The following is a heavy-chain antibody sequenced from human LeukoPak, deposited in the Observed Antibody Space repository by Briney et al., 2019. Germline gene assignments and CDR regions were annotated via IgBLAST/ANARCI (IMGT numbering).Heavy chain of an antibody. Sequence: SVKVSCKASGYTFTSYAISWVRQAPGQGLEWMGGIIPIFGTANYAQKFQGRVTITADESTSTAYMELSSLRSEDTAVYYCARGAGRWLHPRNYYYYMDVWGKGTTVTISS. V-gene: IGHV1-69*13. CDR2: IIPIFGTA. CDR3: ARGAGRWLHPRNYYYYMDV. CDR1: GYTFTSYA. J-gene: IGHJ6*03. D-gene: IGHD5-24*01.